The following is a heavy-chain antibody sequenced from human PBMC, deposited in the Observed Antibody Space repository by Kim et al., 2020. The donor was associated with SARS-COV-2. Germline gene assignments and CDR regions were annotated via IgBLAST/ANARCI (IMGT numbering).Heavy chain of an antibody. V-gene: IGHV7-4-1*02. CDR1: GYTFTSYA. CDR3: ARDLEYSSGWYEPTKTSNFDY. J-gene: IGHJ4*02. D-gene: IGHD6-19*01. CDR2: INTNTGNP. Sequence: ASVKVSCKASGYTFTSYAMNWVRQAPGQGLEWMGWINTNTGNPTYAQGFTGRFVFSLDTSVSTAYLQISSLKAEDTAVYYCARDLEYSSGWYEPTKTSNFDYWGQGTLVTVSS.